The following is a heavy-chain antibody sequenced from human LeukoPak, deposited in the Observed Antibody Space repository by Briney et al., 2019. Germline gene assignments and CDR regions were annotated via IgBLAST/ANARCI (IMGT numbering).Heavy chain of an antibody. D-gene: IGHD3-9*01. CDR3: ARPLLRYFDWFNFDY. CDR2: ISYDGSNK. J-gene: IGHJ4*02. CDR1: GFTFSSYA. V-gene: IGHV3-30-3*01. Sequence: GGSLRLSCAASGFTFSSYAMHWVRQAPGKGLEWVGVISYDGSNKYYADSVKGRFTISRDNSRNTLYLQMNSLRAEDTAVYYCARPLLRYFDWFNFDYWGRGTLVTISS.